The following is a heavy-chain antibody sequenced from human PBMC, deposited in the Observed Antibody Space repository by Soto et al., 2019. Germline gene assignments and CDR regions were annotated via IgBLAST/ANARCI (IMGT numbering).Heavy chain of an antibody. CDR3: ARRYLAENWFDP. D-gene: IGHD3-3*02. J-gene: IGHJ5*02. Sequence: SETLSLTCTVSGGSISSSSYYWGWIRQPPGKGLEWIGSIYYSGSTYYNPSLKSRVTISVDTSKNQFSLKLSSVTAADTAVYYCARRYLAENWFDPWGQGTLVTVS. CDR1: GGSISSSSYY. CDR2: IYYSGST. V-gene: IGHV4-39*01.